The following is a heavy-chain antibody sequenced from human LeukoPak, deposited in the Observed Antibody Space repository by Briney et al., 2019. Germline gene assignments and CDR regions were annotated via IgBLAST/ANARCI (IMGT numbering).Heavy chain of an antibody. CDR2: ISTSGGST. CDR1: GFTFSSYA. D-gene: IGHD1-26*01. Sequence: GGSQRLSCAASGFTFSSYAMSWVRQAPGKGPEWVSAISTSGGSTYYADSVKGRFIISRDNSKNTLYLQMNSLRAEDTAVFYCAKALVGAILGGRGFDYWGQGTLVTVSS. J-gene: IGHJ4*02. CDR3: AKALVGAILGGRGFDY. V-gene: IGHV3-23*01.